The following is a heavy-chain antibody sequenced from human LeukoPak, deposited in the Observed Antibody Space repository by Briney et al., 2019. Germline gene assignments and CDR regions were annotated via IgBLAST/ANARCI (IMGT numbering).Heavy chain of an antibody. J-gene: IGHJ1*01. CDR2: IIPIFGTA. CDR1: GGTFSSYA. CDR3: ASPRYLGYCSGGSCYAEYFQH. Sequence: ASVKVSCKASGGTFSSYAISWVRQAPGQRLEWMGRIIPIFGTANYAQKFQGRVTITTDESTSTAYMELSSLRSEDTAVYYCASPRYLGYCSGGSCYAEYFQHWGQGTLVTVSS. D-gene: IGHD2-15*01. V-gene: IGHV1-69*05.